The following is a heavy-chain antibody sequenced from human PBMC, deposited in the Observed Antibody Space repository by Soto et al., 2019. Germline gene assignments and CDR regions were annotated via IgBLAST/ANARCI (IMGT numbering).Heavy chain of an antibody. D-gene: IGHD3-10*01. CDR1: GGCISSCSYY. J-gene: IGHJ5*02. V-gene: IGHV4-39*07. CDR3: ARGRAHLVLGFNWFDP. CDR2: INHSGSN. Sequence: SETLSLTCTVCGGCISSCSYYWGWNRQHKWKVLEWIGEINHSGSNNYIPSLKSRVTISVDTSRNQFSLKLSSVTAADTAVYYCARGRAHLVLGFNWFDPWGQGTLVTVSS.